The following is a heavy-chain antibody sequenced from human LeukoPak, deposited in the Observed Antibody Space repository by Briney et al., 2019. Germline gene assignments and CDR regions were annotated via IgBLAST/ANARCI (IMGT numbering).Heavy chain of an antibody. D-gene: IGHD1-26*01. Sequence: SETLSLTCTVSGGSTSTYYWSWIRQPPGKGLEWIGYIYYSGTPNYNPTLKSRVTMSVDTPKNQFSLKLSSVTAADTAVYYCARHGGSYDFDFWGQGTLVTVSS. CDR3: ARHGGSYDFDF. CDR2: IYYSGTP. V-gene: IGHV4-59*08. J-gene: IGHJ4*02. CDR1: GGSTSTYY.